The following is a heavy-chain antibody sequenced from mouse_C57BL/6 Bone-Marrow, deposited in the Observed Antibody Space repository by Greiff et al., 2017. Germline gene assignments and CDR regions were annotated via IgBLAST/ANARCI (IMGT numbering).Heavy chain of an antibody. V-gene: IGHV14-1*01. Sequence: EVKLMESGAELVRPGASVKLSCTASGFNIKDYYMHWVKQRPEQGLEWIGRIDPEDGDTAYAPTVQGKATMTEDTSSNTAYLQLSSLTSEDTAVYYCTTLYYGSRNHYWGQGTTLTVSS. CDR2: IDPEDGDT. CDR1: GFNIKDYY. CDR3: TTLYYGSRNHY. D-gene: IGHD1-1*01. J-gene: IGHJ2*01.